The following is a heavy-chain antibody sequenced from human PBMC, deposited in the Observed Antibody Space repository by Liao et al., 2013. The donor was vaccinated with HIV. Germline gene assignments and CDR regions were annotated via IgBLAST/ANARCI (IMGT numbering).Heavy chain of an antibody. CDR3: ARGRNFWFIDY. J-gene: IGHJ4*02. CDR2: IYYSGST. D-gene: IGHD1-7*01. V-gene: IGHV4-59*01. Sequence: QVQLQESGPGLVKPSETLSLTCTVSGGSISSYYWSWIRQPPGKGLEWIGYIYYSGSTKYNPSLKSRVTISVDTSKNQFSLKLSSVTAADTAVYYCARGRNFWFIDYWGQGTLVTVSS. CDR1: GGSISSYY.